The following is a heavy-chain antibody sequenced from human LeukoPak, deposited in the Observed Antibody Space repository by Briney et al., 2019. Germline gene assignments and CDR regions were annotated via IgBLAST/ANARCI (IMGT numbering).Heavy chain of an antibody. Sequence: PGGSLRLSCAASGFTFSDYYMSWVRQAPGKGLEWVASIKKDGSEKYYVDSVKGRFTISRDDAKNSLYLQMNSLRAEDTAVYYCARDKPHYSHDYWGQGTLVTVSS. V-gene: IGHV3-7*04. CDR1: GFTFSDYY. D-gene: IGHD5-18*01. J-gene: IGHJ4*02. CDR3: ARDKPHYSHDY. CDR2: IKKDGSEK.